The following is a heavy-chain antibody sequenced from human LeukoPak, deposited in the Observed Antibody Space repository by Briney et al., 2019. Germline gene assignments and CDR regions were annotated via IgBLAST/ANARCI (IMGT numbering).Heavy chain of an antibody. CDR2: INPNSGGT. V-gene: IGHV1-2*02. CDR1: GYTFTGYY. CDR3: ARDKRVATPTKYYFDY. Sequence: ASVKASCKASGYTFTGYYMHWVRQAPGQGLEWMGWINPNSGGTNYAQKFQGRVTMTRDTSISTAYMELSRLRSDDTAVYYCARDKRVATPTKYYFDYWGQGTLATVSS. J-gene: IGHJ4*02. D-gene: IGHD5-12*01.